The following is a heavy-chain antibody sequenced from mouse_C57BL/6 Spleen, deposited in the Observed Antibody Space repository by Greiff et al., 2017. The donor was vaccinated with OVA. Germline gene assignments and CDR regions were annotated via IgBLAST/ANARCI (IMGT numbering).Heavy chain of an antibody. CDR3: ARATTLYYFDY. V-gene: IGHV5-16*01. J-gene: IGHJ2*01. Sequence: DVKLVESEGGLVQPGSSMKLSCTASGFTFSDYYMAWVRQVPEKGLEWVANINYDGSSTYYLDSLKSRFIISRDNAKNILYLQMSSLKSEDTATYYCARATTLYYFDYWGQGTTLTVSS. D-gene: IGHD5-5*01. CDR2: INYDGSST. CDR1: GFTFSDYY.